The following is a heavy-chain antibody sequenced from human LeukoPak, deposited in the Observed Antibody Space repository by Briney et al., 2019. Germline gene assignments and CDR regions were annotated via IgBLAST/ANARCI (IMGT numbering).Heavy chain of an antibody. Sequence: SETLSPTCTVSGDITHYWGWIRQPPGKGLECIGSIYFSGSVYYNPSLRSRVTISLDTSKKQLSLKLNSVTAADTAIYYCAKHNGGGIVSYVAPGPPDYFDHWGQGALVTVSS. J-gene: IGHJ4*02. CDR1: GDITHY. CDR3: AKHNGGGIVSYVAPGPPDYFDH. D-gene: IGHD2-21*01. CDR2: IYFSGSV. V-gene: IGHV4-39*01.